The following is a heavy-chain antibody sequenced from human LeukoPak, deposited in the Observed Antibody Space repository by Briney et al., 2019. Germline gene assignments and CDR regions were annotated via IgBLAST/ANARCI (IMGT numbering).Heavy chain of an antibody. D-gene: IGHD3-10*02. CDR3: AELGITMIGGV. Sequence: GGSLRLSCAASGFTFSSYSMHWVRQAPGKGLEWVSFISSSSSYMYYADSVKGRFTISRDNAKNSLYLQMNSLRAEDTAVYYCAELGITMIGGVWGKGTTVTISS. CDR1: GFTFSSYS. V-gene: IGHV3-21*01. J-gene: IGHJ6*04. CDR2: ISSSSSYM.